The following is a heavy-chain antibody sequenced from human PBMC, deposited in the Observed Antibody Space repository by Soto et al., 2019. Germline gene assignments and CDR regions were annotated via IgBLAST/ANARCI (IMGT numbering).Heavy chain of an antibody. V-gene: IGHV3-11*01. CDR2: ISGSGGDI. J-gene: IGHJ4*02. CDR1: GFTFGDYY. Sequence: QVQLVESGGGLVKPGGSLRLSCAASGFTFGDYYMSWIRQAPGKGLECLSYISGSGGDISYADSVRGRFTVSRDNARNSLYLKMDSLRADDTALYYCALTARVFDFWGQGAQVTVSS. D-gene: IGHD6-6*01. CDR3: ALTARVFDF.